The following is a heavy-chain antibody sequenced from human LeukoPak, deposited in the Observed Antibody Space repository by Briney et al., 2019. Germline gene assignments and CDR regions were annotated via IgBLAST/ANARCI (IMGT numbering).Heavy chain of an antibody. Sequence: GGSLRLSCAVSGFALSTSCMHWVRQAPGKGLIWISRVCPDARATSYAYSVEGRFATSGDYAKNTLYLEMNSLSPEDSALYYCVRDPGGDTRDWYFDLWGRGTHVAVSS. J-gene: IGHJ2*01. CDR1: GFALSTSC. V-gene: IGHV3-74*01. CDR3: VRDPGGDTRDWYFDL. CDR2: VCPDARAT. D-gene: IGHD4-17*01.